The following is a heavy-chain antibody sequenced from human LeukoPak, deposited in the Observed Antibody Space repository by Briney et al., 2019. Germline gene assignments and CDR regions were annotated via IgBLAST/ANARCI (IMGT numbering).Heavy chain of an antibody. D-gene: IGHD4-17*01. V-gene: IGHV4-59*06. CDR2: IYYSGST. CDR3: SRVPNSKYGAYWYFDL. J-gene: IGHJ2*01. CDR1: GRSISSYY. Sequence: MTSETLSLTCSVSGRSISSYYWSWIRQHPGKGLEWIGYIYYSGSTYYNPSLKSRVTISVDTSKNQFSLKLSSVTAADTAVYYCSRVPNSKYGAYWYFDLWGRGTLVTVSS.